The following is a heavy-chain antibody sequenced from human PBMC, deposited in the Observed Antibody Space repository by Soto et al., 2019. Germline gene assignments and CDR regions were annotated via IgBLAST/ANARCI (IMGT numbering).Heavy chain of an antibody. V-gene: IGHV3-23*01. CDR3: AKGWLYGAGMGV. D-gene: IGHD3-22*01. CDR1: GFTFSNYA. Sequence: EVQLLESGGGLVQPGGSLRLSCAASGFTFSNYAMNWVRPAPGKGLEWVSAISSGGTSTYYADSVKGRFTISRDNSKNTLYLQMNSLRAEDTAIYYCAKGWLYGAGMGVWGQGTTVTVSS. CDR2: ISSGGTST. J-gene: IGHJ6*02.